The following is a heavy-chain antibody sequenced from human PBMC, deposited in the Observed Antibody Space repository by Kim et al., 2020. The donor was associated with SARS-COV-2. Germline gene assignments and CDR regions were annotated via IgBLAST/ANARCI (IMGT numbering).Heavy chain of an antibody. Sequence: SQTLSLTCTVSGGSVSSGRYYWSWIRQPPGKGLEWIGYISYSGTTNYDPSLKSRVTISVDTSKNQFSLTLSSVAAADTSVDYCATVGAVVVTAFWGQGTL. D-gene: IGHD3-22*01. CDR1: GGSVSSGRYY. CDR2: ISYSGTT. CDR3: ATVGAVVVTAF. J-gene: IGHJ1*01. V-gene: IGHV4-61*01.